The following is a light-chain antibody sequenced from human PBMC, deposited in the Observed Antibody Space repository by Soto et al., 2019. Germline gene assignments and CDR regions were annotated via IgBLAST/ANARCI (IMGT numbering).Light chain of an antibody. J-gene: IGKJ1*01. CDR3: QQYNTFWT. Sequence: DIKMTQAPAYLSASVGDRVTITFRASQGISNYLAWYQQKPGKVPKLLIYAASTLQSGVPSRFSGSGSGTDFTLTISSLQPDDFASYYCQQYNTFWTFGQGTKVDI. CDR2: AAS. CDR1: QGISNY. V-gene: IGKV1-27*01.